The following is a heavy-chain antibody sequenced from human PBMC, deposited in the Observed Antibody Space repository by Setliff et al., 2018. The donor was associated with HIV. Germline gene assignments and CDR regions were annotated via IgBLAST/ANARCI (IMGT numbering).Heavy chain of an antibody. CDR2: IYYTGNT. CDR1: RASIGSNSYF. V-gene: IGHV4-39*01. CDR3: VSCWATLLRGILTTGWFEP. J-gene: IGHJ5*02. D-gene: IGHD3-10*01. Sequence: SETLSLTCTVSRASIGSNSYFWGWIRQPPGKGLEWIGNIYYTGNTYYNPSLQSRVTISLDTSKNQFSLRLNSVTAADTAVYYCVSCWATLLRGILTTGWFEPWGQGTLVTVSS.